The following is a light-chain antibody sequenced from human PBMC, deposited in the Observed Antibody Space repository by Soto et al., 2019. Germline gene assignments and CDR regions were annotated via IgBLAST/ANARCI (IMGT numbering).Light chain of an antibody. J-gene: IGKJ5*01. CDR1: QSLANSF. V-gene: IGKV3-20*01. CDR3: QQYGTSEII. Sequence: FVLTQSPGTLSLSPGERATVFCRASQSLANSFIAWYQQKPGQAPRLLIYDTSSRASGIPDRFSGSGSGTDFTLTISRLETEDFAVFYCQQYGTSEIIFGQGTRLEI. CDR2: DTS.